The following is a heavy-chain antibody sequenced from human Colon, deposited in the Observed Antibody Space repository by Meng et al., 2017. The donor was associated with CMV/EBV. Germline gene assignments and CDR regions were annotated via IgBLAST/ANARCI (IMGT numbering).Heavy chain of an antibody. J-gene: IGHJ4*02. CDR1: GFSFEDYG. CDR2: INWNGGRT. CDR3: ARALVPNDSSPYYPGDC. Sequence: ESLKISCATSGFSFEDYGMSWVRQAPGKGLEWVSGINWNGGRTDYGDSGKGRFTISRDNAKKSLYLQMDSLRVEDTALYYCARALVPNDSSPYYPGDCWGQGTLVTVSS. V-gene: IGHV3-20*04. D-gene: IGHD3-22*01.